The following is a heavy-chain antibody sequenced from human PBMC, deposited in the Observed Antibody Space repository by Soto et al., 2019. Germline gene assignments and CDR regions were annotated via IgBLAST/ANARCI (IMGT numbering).Heavy chain of an antibody. CDR2: INSDGSST. V-gene: IGHV3-74*01. Sequence: PXGSLGLSFAASGITFSNYCMHWVRQAPGKGLVWVSNINSDGSSTNYADSVKGRFTISRDNAKNTVYLQMTSLRSEDTAVYYCARGGHSSGYIAEWDYWGQGNMVTVSS. CDR1: GITFSNYC. CDR3: ARGGHSSGYIAEWDY. J-gene: IGHJ4*02. D-gene: IGHD3-22*01.